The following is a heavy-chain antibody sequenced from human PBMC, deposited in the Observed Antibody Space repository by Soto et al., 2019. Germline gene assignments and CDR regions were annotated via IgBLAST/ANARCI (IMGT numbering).Heavy chain of an antibody. Sequence: QVELVESGGGVVQPGTSLRLSCAASGFIFRNYAMHWVRQAPGKGLEWVADISYDGRNVHYPDAVKGRFTISRDNSKNTLFLQMNNPRPEDTGVYHCARHRWGFYCWGQGTLVTASS. V-gene: IGHV3-30*04. D-gene: IGHD7-27*01. J-gene: IGHJ4*02. CDR1: GFIFRNYA. CDR3: ARHRWGFYC. CDR2: ISYDGRNV.